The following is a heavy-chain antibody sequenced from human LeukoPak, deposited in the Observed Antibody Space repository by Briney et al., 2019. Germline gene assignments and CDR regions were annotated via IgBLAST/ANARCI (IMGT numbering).Heavy chain of an antibody. J-gene: IGHJ5*02. Sequence: PGGSLRLSCAASGFTFSSYGMHWVRQAPGKGLEWVAFIRYDGSNKYYADSVKGRFTISRDNSKNTLYLQMNSLRAEDTAVYYCAREHYDFWSGYHRWFDPWGQGTLVTVSS. CDR3: AREHYDFWSGYHRWFDP. CDR1: GFTFSSYG. D-gene: IGHD3-3*01. CDR2: IRYDGSNK. V-gene: IGHV3-30*02.